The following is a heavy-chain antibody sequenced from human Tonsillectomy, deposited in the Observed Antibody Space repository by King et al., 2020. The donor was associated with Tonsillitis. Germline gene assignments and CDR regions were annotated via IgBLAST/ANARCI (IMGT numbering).Heavy chain of an antibody. Sequence: VQLVQSGAEVKKPGESLKISCKGSGYSFTSYWIGWVRQMPGKGLEWMGIIYPGDSDTRYSPSFQGQFTISADNSSSTAYLQWSSLKSSDTAMYYCARPYYYGSGKDAFDIWGQGTMVTVSS. CDR1: GYSFTSYW. J-gene: IGHJ3*02. CDR2: IYPGDSDT. V-gene: IGHV5-51*01. D-gene: IGHD3-10*01. CDR3: ARPYYYGSGKDAFDI.